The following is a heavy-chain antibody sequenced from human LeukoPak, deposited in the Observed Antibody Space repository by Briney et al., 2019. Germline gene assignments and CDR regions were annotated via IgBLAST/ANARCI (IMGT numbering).Heavy chain of an antibody. D-gene: IGHD6-6*01. CDR1: GGSISSYY. J-gene: IGHJ4*02. CDR2: IYYSGST. Sequence: SETLSLTCTVSGGSISSYYWSWIRQPPGKGLEWIGYIYYSGSTNYNPSLKSRVTISVDTSKNQFPLKLSSVTAADTAVYYCAREDIAARHFDYWGQGTLVTVSS. V-gene: IGHV4-59*01. CDR3: AREDIAARHFDY.